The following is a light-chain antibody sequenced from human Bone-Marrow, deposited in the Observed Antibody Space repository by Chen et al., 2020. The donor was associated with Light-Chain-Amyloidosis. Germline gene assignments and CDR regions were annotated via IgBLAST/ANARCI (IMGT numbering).Light chain of an antibody. V-gene: IGLV3-25*03. CDR1: DLPTKY. CDR3: QSADSSGTYEVI. Sequence: SYELTQPPSVSVSPGQTARITCSGDDLPTKYAYWYQQKPGQAPVLVIHRDTERPSGMSGRISGSSSGTTATLTISGVQAEDEADYHCQSADSSGTYEVIFGGGTKLTVL. J-gene: IGLJ2*01. CDR2: RDT.